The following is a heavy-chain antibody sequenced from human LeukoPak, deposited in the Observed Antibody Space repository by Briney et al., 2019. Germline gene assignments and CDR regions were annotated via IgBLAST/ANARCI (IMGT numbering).Heavy chain of an antibody. CDR1: GGSISSGGYY. Sequence: SETLSLTGTVSGGSISSGGYYWSWIRQHPGKGLEWIGYIYYSGSTYYNPSLKSRVTISVDTSKNQFSLKLSSVTAADTAVYYCARERVYHHPTAYDYWGQGTLVTVSS. CDR3: ARERVYHHPTAYDY. D-gene: IGHD2/OR15-2a*01. CDR2: IYYSGST. J-gene: IGHJ4*02. V-gene: IGHV4-31*03.